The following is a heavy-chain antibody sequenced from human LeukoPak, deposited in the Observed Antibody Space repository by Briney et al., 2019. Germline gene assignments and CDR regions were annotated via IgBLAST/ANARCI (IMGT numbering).Heavy chain of an antibody. V-gene: IGHV3-49*03. J-gene: IGHJ5*02. CDR1: GFTFGDYA. CDR2: IRSKAYGGST. Sequence: GGSLRLSCTASGFTFGDYAMSWFRQAPGKGLEWVGFIRSKAYGGSTEYAASVKGRSTISRDDSKSIAYLQMNSLKTEDTAVYYCTRELLNYYDSSGHNWFDPWGQGTLVTVSS. D-gene: IGHD3-22*01. CDR3: TRELLNYYDSSGHNWFDP.